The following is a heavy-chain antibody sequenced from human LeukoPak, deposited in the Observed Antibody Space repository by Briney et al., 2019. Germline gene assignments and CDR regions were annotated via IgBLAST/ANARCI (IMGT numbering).Heavy chain of an antibody. Sequence: GASVKVSCKASGYTFSSYDINWVRQATGQGLEWMGWMNPNSGNTGYAQKFQGRVTMTRNTSISTAYMELSSLRSEDTAVYYCARVSMFRGAAPYNWFDPWGQGTLVTVSS. D-gene: IGHD3-10*01. CDR2: MNPNSGNT. J-gene: IGHJ5*01. CDR3: ARVSMFRGAAPYNWFDP. V-gene: IGHV1-8*01. CDR1: GYTFSSYD.